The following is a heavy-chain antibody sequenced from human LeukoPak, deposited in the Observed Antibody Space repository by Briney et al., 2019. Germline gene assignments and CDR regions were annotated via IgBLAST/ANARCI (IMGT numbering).Heavy chain of an antibody. J-gene: IGHJ5*02. CDR2: IYYSGST. CDR3: ARASYTIFEPPNWFDP. V-gene: IGHV4-59*01. D-gene: IGHD3-3*01. CDR1: GGSISSYY. Sequence: SETLSLTCTVSGGSISSYYWSWIRQPPGKGLEWIGYIYYSGSTNYNPSLKSRVTISVDTSKNQFSLKLSSVTAADTAVYYCARASYTIFEPPNWFDPWGQGTLVTVSS.